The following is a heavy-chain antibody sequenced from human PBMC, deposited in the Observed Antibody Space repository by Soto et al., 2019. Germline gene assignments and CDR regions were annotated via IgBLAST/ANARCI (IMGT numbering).Heavy chain of an antibody. CDR2: IKSRTDGGTT. J-gene: IGHJ5*02. CDR1: GFTFINAW. V-gene: IGHV3-15*01. CDR3: TTVAYTS. Sequence: EVQLVESGGGLIKPGGSLRLSCAASGFTFINAWMIWVRQAPGKGLEWVGRIKSRTDGGTTEYSAPVKGRFTISRDDSKSMLYLQMNSLRIEDTALYYCTTVAYTSWGQGTLVTVSS. D-gene: IGHD2-2*02.